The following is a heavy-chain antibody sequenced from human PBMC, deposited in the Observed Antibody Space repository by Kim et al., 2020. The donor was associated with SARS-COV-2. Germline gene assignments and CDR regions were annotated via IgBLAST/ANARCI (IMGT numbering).Heavy chain of an antibody. CDR1: GGSITRDY. D-gene: IGHD2-2*01. CDR2: TYNSGST. CDR3: ARAPGDHYYYGVGV. V-gene: IGHV4-59*08. Sequence: SETLSLTCTVSGGSITRDYWSWIRQPRGRGLEWIGYTYNSGSTMYTPSLRSRVTISVDTSKNQFSLRLTSVTAADTAVYFCARAPGDHYYYGVGVWGQG. J-gene: IGHJ6*02.